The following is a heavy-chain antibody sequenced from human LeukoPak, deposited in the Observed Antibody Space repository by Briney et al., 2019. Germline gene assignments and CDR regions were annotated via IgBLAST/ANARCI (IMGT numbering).Heavy chain of an antibody. D-gene: IGHD3-22*01. V-gene: IGHV4-39*01. CDR3: AILSLGGVNDDCDSSDVSEGDY. Sequence: SETLSLTCTVSGGSISSSSYYWGWIRQPPGKGLEWIGSIYYSGSTYYNPSLKSRVTISVDTSKNQFSLKLSSVTAADTAVYTSAILSLGGVNDDCDSSDVSEGDYSGHGHLVTASS. J-gene: IGHJ4*01. CDR2: IYYSGST. CDR1: GGSISSSSYY.